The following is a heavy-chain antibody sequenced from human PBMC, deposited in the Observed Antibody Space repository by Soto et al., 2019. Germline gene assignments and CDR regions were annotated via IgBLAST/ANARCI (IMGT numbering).Heavy chain of an antibody. Sequence: GGSLRLSCADSGFTFSSYGMHWFRQAPGKGLEWVAVISYDGSNKYYADSVKGRFTISRDNSKNTLYLQMNSLRAEDTAVYYCAKDQDPLREGGMDVWGQGTTVTVSS. CDR1: GFTFSSYG. V-gene: IGHV3-30*18. CDR2: ISYDGSNK. CDR3: AKDQDPLREGGMDV. J-gene: IGHJ6*02. D-gene: IGHD4-17*01.